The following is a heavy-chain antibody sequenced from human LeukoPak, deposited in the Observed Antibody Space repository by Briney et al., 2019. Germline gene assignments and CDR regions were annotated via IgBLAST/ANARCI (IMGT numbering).Heavy chain of an antibody. Sequence: SETLSLTCTVSGGSISSSSYYWGWIRQPPGKGLEWIGSIYYSGSIYYNPSLKSRVTISVDTSKNQFSLKLSSVTAADTAVYYCAGTGYSYGHAIDYWGQGTLVTVSS. V-gene: IGHV4-39*01. CDR3: AGTGYSYGHAIDY. CDR1: GGSISSSSYY. J-gene: IGHJ4*02. CDR2: IYYSGSI. D-gene: IGHD5-18*01.